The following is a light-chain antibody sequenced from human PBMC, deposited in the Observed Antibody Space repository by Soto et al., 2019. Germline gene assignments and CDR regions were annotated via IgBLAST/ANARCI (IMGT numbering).Light chain of an antibody. V-gene: IGLV2-8*01. Sequence: QSDVTQPPSASGSLGQSVIISCTGTNSDVGGYNYVSWYQQHPGKAPKLMIFEVNKRPSGVPDRFSGSKSGNTASLTVSGLQAEDEANYYCSSYAGSNNLVFGGGTKLTVL. CDR2: EVN. CDR1: NSDVGGYNY. CDR3: SSYAGSNNLV. J-gene: IGLJ2*01.